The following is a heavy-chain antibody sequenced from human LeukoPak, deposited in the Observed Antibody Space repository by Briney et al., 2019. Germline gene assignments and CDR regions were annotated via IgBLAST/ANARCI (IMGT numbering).Heavy chain of an antibody. CDR2: IFYDEIKK. Sequence: GESLRLSCAASGFTFSSYGMHWVRQAPGKGLEWVALIFYDEIKKYYGDSVKGRFTISRDNSKNTLYLQMNSMRAEDSAVYYCAKTGSSWSAFDYWGQGTLVTVSS. CDR1: GFTFSSYG. V-gene: IGHV3-30*18. D-gene: IGHD6-13*01. J-gene: IGHJ4*02. CDR3: AKTGSSWSAFDY.